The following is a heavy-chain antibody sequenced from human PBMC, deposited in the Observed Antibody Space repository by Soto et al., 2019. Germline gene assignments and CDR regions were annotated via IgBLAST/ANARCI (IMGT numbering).Heavy chain of an antibody. V-gene: IGHV1-18*01. CDR2: VSAYNGER. J-gene: IGHJ4*01. CDR1: GYTFTNYG. Sequence: QVQLVQSGAEVKKPGASVKVSCKASGYTFTNYGINWVRQAPGQGLEWLVWVSAYNGERRYAQRDQARVIMTTDTSTTTAYLELRSLRSDDTAVYYCSRGTSIPASGDYWGQGTLVTVSS. D-gene: IGHD6-6*01. CDR3: SRGTSIPASGDY.